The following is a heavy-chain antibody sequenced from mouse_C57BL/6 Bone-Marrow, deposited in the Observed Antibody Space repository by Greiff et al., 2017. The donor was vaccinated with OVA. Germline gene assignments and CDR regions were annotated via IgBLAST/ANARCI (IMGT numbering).Heavy chain of an antibody. V-gene: IGHV1-53*01. D-gene: IGHD1-1*01. Sequence: VQLQQPGTDLVKPGASVKLSCKASGYTFTSYWMHWVKQRPGQGLEWIGNINPSNGGTNYNEKFKSKAIMTVDKSTSTAYMQLSSLTSEDSAVYYCAGLDYYGTLAYWGQGTTLTVSS. CDR2: INPSNGGT. J-gene: IGHJ2*01. CDR1: GYTFTSYW. CDR3: AGLDYYGTLAY.